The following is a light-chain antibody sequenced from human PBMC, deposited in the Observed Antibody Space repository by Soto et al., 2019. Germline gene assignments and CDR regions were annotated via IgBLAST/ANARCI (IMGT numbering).Light chain of an antibody. J-gene: IGKJ1*01. CDR1: QSVRSN. CDR3: QQYISWPSGT. V-gene: IGKV3-15*01. Sequence: EIVMTQSPATLSVSPGERVTISCRASQSVRSNLAWYQQKPGQAPRLLIYGASTRATGLPARFSGSGSGTEFTLTISNLQSEDFAVYYCQQYISWPSGTFDQGTKVEIK. CDR2: GAS.